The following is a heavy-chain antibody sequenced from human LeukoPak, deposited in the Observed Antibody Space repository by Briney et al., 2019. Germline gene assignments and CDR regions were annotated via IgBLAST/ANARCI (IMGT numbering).Heavy chain of an antibody. Sequence: GASVKVSCKASRGTFSSYAISWVRQAPGQGLEWMGRIIPILGIANYAQKFQGRVTITADKSTSTAYMELSSLRSEDTAVYYCARGAHYSSSASYWGQGALVTVSS. V-gene: IGHV1-69*04. J-gene: IGHJ4*02. CDR1: RGTFSSYA. CDR2: IIPILGIA. CDR3: ARGAHYSSSASY. D-gene: IGHD6-13*01.